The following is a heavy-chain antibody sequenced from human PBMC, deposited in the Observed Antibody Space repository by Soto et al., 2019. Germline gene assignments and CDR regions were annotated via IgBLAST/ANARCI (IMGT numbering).Heavy chain of an antibody. J-gene: IGHJ1*01. CDR2: ISGSGGST. Sequence: GGSLRLSCAASGFTFSSYAMSWVRQAPGKGLEWVSAISGSGGSTYYADSVKGRFTISRDNSKNTLYLQMNSLRAEDTAVYYCAVDIVVVLAATDFQHWGQGTLVTVSS. CDR3: AVDIVVVLAATDFQH. D-gene: IGHD2-15*01. CDR1: GFTFSSYA. V-gene: IGHV3-23*01.